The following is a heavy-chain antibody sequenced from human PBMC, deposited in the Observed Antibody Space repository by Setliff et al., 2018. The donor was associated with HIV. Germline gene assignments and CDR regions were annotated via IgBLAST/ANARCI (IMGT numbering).Heavy chain of an antibody. D-gene: IGHD4-17*01. Sequence: SETLSLTCTVSGPSINIHYWSWIRQSPGKAFEWIGYIYSTGSTNYNPSLQSRVTISMVASRNQFSLKVTSVTAADTAVYYCGKGAGFYGDYTFDHWGQGRQVTVSS. V-gene: IGHV4-59*11. CDR2: IYSTGST. CDR3: GKGAGFYGDYTFDH. CDR1: GPSINIHY. J-gene: IGHJ4*02.